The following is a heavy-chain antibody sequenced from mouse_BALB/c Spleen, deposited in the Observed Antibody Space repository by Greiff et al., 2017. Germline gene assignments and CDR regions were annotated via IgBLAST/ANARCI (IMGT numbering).Heavy chain of an antibody. CDR1: GFTFTDYY. CDR2: IRNKANGYTT. V-gene: IGHV7-3*02. Sequence: DVHLVESGGGLVQPGGSLRLSCATSGFTFTDYYMSWVRQPPGKALEWLGFIRNKANGYTTEYSASVKGRFTISRDNSQSILYLQMNTLRAEDSATYYCARSQLGPFAYWGQGTLVTVSA. J-gene: IGHJ3*01. D-gene: IGHD4-1*02. CDR3: ARSQLGPFAY.